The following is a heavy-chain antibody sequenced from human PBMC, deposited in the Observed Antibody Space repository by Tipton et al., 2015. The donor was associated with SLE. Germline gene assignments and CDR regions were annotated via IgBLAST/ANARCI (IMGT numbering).Heavy chain of an antibody. CDR1: GFNFGAYW. V-gene: IGHV3-9*01. Sequence: RSLRLSCVASGFNFGAYWMHWVRQAPGKGLEWVSGLSWNRGSIDYADSVKGRFTISRDNAKNSLYLQMNSLRAEDTALYYCAKALWAPVKDGFDIWGQGTMVTVSS. J-gene: IGHJ3*02. D-gene: IGHD7-27*01. CDR2: LSWNRGSI. CDR3: AKALWAPVKDGFDI.